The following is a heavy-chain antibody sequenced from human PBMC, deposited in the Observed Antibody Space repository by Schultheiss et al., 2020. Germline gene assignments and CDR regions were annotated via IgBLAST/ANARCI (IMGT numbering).Heavy chain of an antibody. D-gene: IGHD1-1*01. J-gene: IGHJ4*02. CDR2: INSDGSAT. CDR3: AKSLES. V-gene: IGHV3-74*01. CDR1: GFTFSTYW. Sequence: GGSLRLSCVASGFTFSTYWMHWVRQAPGKGLVWVSRINSDGSATSYADSVKGRFTISRDNAKNTVYLQMNSLRVDDTAVYYCAKSLESWGQGTLVTFSS.